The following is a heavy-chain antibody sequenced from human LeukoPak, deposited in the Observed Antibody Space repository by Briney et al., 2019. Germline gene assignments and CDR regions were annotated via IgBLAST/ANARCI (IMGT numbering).Heavy chain of an antibody. CDR1: GFTFSSYA. CDR2: ISGSGGST. Sequence: PGGSLRLSCAASGFTFSSYAVSWVRQAPGKGLEWVSAISGSGGSTYYADSVKGRFTISRDNSKNTLYLQMNSLRAEDTAVYYCAKTVAILWFGEFMYYFDYWGQGTLVTVSS. CDR3: AKTVAILWFGEFMYYFDY. V-gene: IGHV3-23*01. D-gene: IGHD3-10*01. J-gene: IGHJ4*02.